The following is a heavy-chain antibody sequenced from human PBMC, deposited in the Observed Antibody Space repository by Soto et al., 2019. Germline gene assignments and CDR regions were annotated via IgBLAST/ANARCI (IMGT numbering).Heavy chain of an antibody. J-gene: IGHJ4*02. CDR3: AKDLLESSPIPYYFDY. CDR1: GFSFSTYG. D-gene: IGHD2-21*01. CDR2: TSFDGSKT. Sequence: QVQLVESGGGLVQPGRSLRLSCAASGFSFSTYGMHWVRQAPGKGLEWVAVTSFDGSKTFYADSVKGRFTISRDNSKNTLFLQMNSLRPEDTALYYCAKDLLESSPIPYYFDYWGQGTLVTVSS. V-gene: IGHV3-30*18.